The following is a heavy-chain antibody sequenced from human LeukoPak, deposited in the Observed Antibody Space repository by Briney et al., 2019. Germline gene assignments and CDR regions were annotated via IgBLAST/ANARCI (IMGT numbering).Heavy chain of an antibody. V-gene: IGHV4-34*01. CDR3: ARGRGSYSG. J-gene: IGHJ4*02. CDR1: GGSFSGYY. D-gene: IGHD1-26*01. CDR2: INHSGST. Sequence: PSETLSLTCAVYGGSFSGYYWSWIRQPPGKGLEWIGEINHSGSTNYNPSLKSRVTISVDTSKNQFSLKLNSVTAADTAVYYCARGRGSYSGWGQGTLVTVSS.